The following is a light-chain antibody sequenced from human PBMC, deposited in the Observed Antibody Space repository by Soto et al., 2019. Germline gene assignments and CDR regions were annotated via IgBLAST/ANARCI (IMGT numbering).Light chain of an antibody. Sequence: DIQMTQSPSSLSASVGDRVTITCQASHDISNYLNWYQQKPGKAPKLLMYDASNLETGVPSRFSGSGSGTDFTFTISSLQPEDIATYYCQQYDNLPITFGQGTRLEIK. CDR2: DAS. V-gene: IGKV1-33*01. CDR3: QQYDNLPIT. CDR1: HDISNY. J-gene: IGKJ5*01.